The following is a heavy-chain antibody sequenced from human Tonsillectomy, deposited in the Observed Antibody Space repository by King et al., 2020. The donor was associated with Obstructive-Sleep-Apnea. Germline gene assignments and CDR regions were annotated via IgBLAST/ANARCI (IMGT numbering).Heavy chain of an antibody. CDR2: IYYSGCT. V-gene: IGHV4-39*07. CDR3: ARVGLTIFGVVYGLDV. Sequence: LQLQESGPGLVKPSETLSLTCSVSGGSISSSSYYWGWIRQPPGKGLEWMGTIYYSGCTYYNPSLMCRVTKSVATSKNQLSLKLCSVTAADTALYYCARVGLTIFGVVYGLDVWGQGTTVTVSS. J-gene: IGHJ6*02. CDR1: GGSISSSSYY. D-gene: IGHD3-3*01.